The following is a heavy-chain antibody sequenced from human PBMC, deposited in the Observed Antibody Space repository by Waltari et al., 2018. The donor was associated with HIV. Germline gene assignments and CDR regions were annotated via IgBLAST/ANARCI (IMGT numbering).Heavy chain of an antibody. CDR1: GYTFTSYD. CDR3: ARVVTIFGVVTGGMDV. CDR2: MNPNSGNT. Sequence: QVQLVQSGAEVTKPGASVKVSCKASGYTFTSYDIHWVRQATGQGLEWMGWMNPNSGNTGYAQKFQGRVTMTRNTSISTAYMELSSLRSEDTAVYYCARVVTIFGVVTGGMDVWGQGTTVTVSS. V-gene: IGHV1-8*01. D-gene: IGHD3-3*01. J-gene: IGHJ6*02.